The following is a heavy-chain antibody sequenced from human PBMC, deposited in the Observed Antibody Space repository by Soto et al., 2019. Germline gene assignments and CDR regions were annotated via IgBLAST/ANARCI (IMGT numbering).Heavy chain of an antibody. CDR2: ISYDGSNK. CDR1: GFPISSFG. J-gene: IGHJ3*02. V-gene: IGHV3-30*18. D-gene: IGHD4-17*01. CDR3: PKIYGSDAFDI. Sequence: GGSMRHSYAASGFPISSFGMHWVRQAPGKGLEWVAVISYDGSNKYYADSVKGRFTISRDNSKNTLYLQMNSLRAEDTAVYYCPKIYGSDAFDIRGQGTMVTVSS.